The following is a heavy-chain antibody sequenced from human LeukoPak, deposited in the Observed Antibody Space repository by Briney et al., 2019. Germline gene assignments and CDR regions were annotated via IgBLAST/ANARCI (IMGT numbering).Heavy chain of an antibody. CDR1: GGSIRSSHY. Sequence: PSETLSLTCTVSGGSIRSSHYWAWIRQSPGKGLEWIGNIYSNGNTYYNPSLKSRVTMSVDTSKNQFSLKLSSVTAADTTMYYCARRIATNTSGYQGAFDIWGQGTVVTVSS. CDR2: IYSNGNT. V-gene: IGHV4-39*01. J-gene: IGHJ3*02. D-gene: IGHD3-22*01. CDR3: ARRIATNTSGYQGAFDI.